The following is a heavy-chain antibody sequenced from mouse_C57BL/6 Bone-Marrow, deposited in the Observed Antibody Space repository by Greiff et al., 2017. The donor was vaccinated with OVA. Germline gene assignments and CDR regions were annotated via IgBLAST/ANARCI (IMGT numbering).Heavy chain of an antibody. CDR3: ARVTVVATMRYFDV. J-gene: IGHJ1*03. D-gene: IGHD1-1*01. CDR2: ISDGGSYT. Sequence: EVQVVESGGGLVKPGGSLKLSCAASGFTFSSYAMSWVRQTPEKRLEWVATISDGGSYTYYPDNVKGRFTISRDNAKNNLYLQMSHLKSEDTAMYYCARVTVVATMRYFDVWGTGTTVTVSS. CDR1: GFTFSSYA. V-gene: IGHV5-4*01.